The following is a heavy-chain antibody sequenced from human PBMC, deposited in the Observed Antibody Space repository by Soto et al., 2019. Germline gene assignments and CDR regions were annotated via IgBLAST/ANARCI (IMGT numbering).Heavy chain of an antibody. CDR2: INPSGGST. D-gene: IGHD2-15*01. V-gene: IGHV1-46*01. CDR3: AKTRRVGYCSGGSCQTPYYYYYGMDV. Sequence: GXSVKVSCKASGYTLTSYYMHWGRQAPGQGLEWMGIINPSGGSTSYAQKFQGRVTMTRDTSTSTVYMELSSLRSEDTAVYYCAKTRRVGYCSGGSCQTPYYYYYGMDVWGQGTTVTVSS. CDR1: GYTLTSYY. J-gene: IGHJ6*02.